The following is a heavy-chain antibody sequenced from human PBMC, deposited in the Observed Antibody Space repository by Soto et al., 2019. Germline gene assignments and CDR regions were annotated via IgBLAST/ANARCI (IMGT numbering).Heavy chain of an antibody. CDR2: INHSGST. CDR3: ARASGYCSGGSCYSPFDY. CDR1: GGSFSGYY. V-gene: IGHV4-34*01. J-gene: IGHJ4*02. D-gene: IGHD2-15*01. Sequence: SETLSLTCAVYGGSFSGYYWSWIRQPPGKGLEWIGEINHSGSTNYNPSLKSRVTISVDTSKNQFSLKLSSVTAADTAVYYCARASGYCSGGSCYSPFDYWGQGTLVTVSS.